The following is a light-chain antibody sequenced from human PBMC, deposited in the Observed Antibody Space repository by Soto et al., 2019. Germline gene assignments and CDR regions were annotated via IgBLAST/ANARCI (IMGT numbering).Light chain of an antibody. V-gene: IGKV3-15*01. CDR3: QQYNNWPHT. J-gene: IGKJ2*01. Sequence: EIVMTQSPATLSVSPGERATLSCRASQSVSSNLAWYQQKPGQVRRLLIYGASTRATGIPARFSGSGSGTEFTLTITSLQSEDFAVYYCQQYNNWPHTFGQGTKLEIK. CDR2: GAS. CDR1: QSVSSN.